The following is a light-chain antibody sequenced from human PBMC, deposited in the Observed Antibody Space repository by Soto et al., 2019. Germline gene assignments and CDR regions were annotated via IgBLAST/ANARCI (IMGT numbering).Light chain of an antibody. CDR1: LRISNY. CDR3: QKYNSAPLT. Sequence: DIKMAPSPSSLPASVGDRVTITCRASLRISNYLAWYQQKPGKVPKLLIYAASSLQAGVPSRFSGSGSGTDFTLTISSLQPEDVAAYYCQKYNSAPLTFGQGTKVDIK. J-gene: IGKJ1*01. V-gene: IGKV1-27*01. CDR2: AAS.